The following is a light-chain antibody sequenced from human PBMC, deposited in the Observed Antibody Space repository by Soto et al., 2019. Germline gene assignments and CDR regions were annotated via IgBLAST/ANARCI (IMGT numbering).Light chain of an antibody. J-gene: IGLJ2*01. CDR3: CSYAGSSIHVL. CDR2: EGS. V-gene: IGLV2-23*01. Sequence: QSALTQPASVSGSPGQSITISCTGTSSDVGGYKLVSWYQQHPGKAPKLMIYEGSKRPSGVCDRFSGSKSGNTASLTISGLQAEDEADYYCCSYAGSSIHVLFGGGTKLTVL. CDR1: SSDVGGYKL.